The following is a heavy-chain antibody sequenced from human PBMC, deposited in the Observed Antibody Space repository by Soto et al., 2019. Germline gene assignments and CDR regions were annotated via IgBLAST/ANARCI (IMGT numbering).Heavy chain of an antibody. J-gene: IGHJ6*03. CDR2: IYYSGST. Sequence: SETLSLTCTVSGGFISSSSYYWGWIRQPPGKGLEWIGSIYYSGSTYYNPSLKSRVTISVDTSKNQFSLKLSSVTAADTAVYYCARHRGAPPSCYYMDVWGKGTTVTVS. CDR3: ARHRGAPPSCYYMDV. CDR1: GGFISSSSYY. V-gene: IGHV4-39*01.